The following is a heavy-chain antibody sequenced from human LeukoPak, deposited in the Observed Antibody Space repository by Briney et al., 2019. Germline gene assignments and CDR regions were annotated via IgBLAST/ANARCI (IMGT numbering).Heavy chain of an antibody. CDR3: ASPSFWSGYWRFDY. D-gene: IGHD3-3*01. V-gene: IGHV4-31*03. Sequence: SETLSLTCTVSGGSISSGGYYWSWIRQHPGKGLEWIGYIYYSGSTYYNPSLKSRVTISVDTSKNQFSLKLSSVTAADTGVYYCASPSFWSGYWRFDYWGQGTLVTVSS. CDR2: IYYSGST. CDR1: GGSISSGGYY. J-gene: IGHJ4*02.